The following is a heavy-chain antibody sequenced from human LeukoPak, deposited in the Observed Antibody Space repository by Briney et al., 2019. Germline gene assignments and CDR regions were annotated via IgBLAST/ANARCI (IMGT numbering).Heavy chain of an antibody. V-gene: IGHV4-59*11. J-gene: IGHJ6*03. Sequence: SETLSLTCTVSGGSFSSHYWTWIRQSPVKGLEWIGDISNSGSTSYNPSLKSRVTISIDTSKNQFSLKLSSVTAADTAVYYCGRDALVGYFSYYYMDVWGKGTTVTVSS. D-gene: IGHD2-15*01. CDR2: ISNSGST. CDR3: GRDALVGYFSYYYMDV. CDR1: GGSFSSHY.